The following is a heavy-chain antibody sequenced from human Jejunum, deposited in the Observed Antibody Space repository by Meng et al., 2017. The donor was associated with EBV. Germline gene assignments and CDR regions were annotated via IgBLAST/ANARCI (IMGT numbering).Heavy chain of an antibody. D-gene: IGHD3-10*01. Sequence: QVALMGSGPGLLKASATLSLTCTVSGVSMSNFYWSWFRQPPGKGLEWIGYIYYSVSTNYNPSLKSRVTISVDTSKNQFSLSLSSVTAADTAVYYCARGGGRPEYWGQGILVTVSS. CDR3: ARGGGRPEY. V-gene: IGHV4-59*01. CDR2: IYYSVST. J-gene: IGHJ4*02. CDR1: GVSMSNFY.